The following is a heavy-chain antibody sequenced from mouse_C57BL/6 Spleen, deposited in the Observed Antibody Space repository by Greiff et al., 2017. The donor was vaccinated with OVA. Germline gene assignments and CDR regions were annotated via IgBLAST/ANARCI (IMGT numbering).Heavy chain of an antibody. CDR3: ARGGMPQGFAY. Sequence: QVRLKQPGAELVKPGASVKMSCKASGYTFTSYWITWVKQRPGQGLEWIGDIYPGSGSTNYNEKFKSKATLTVDTSSSTAYMQLSSLTSEDSAVYYCARGGMPQGFAYWGQGTLVTVSA. J-gene: IGHJ3*01. CDR2: IYPGSGST. CDR1: GYTFTSYW. D-gene: IGHD2-10*02. V-gene: IGHV1-55*01.